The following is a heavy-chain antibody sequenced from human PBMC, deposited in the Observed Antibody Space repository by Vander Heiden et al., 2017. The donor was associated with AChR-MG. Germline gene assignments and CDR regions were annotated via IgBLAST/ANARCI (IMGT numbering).Heavy chain of an antibody. CDR1: GGTFSSYA. CDR2: IIPIFGTA. CDR3: ASTLLWFGELLRSDYYYYMDV. Sequence: HVHLVQSGAEVKKPRSSLKSSCKASGGTFSSYALSWVRQPPGQGLEWMGGIIPIFGTANYAQKVQGRVTITADKSTSTAYMELSSLRSEDTAVYYCASTLLWFGELLRSDYYYYMDVWGKGTTVTVSS. J-gene: IGHJ6*03. V-gene: IGHV1-69*06. D-gene: IGHD3-10*01.